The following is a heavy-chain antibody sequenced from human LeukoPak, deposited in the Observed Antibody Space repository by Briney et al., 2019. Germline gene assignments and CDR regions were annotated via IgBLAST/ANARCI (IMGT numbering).Heavy chain of an antibody. CDR3: ARGSLMAATGTGLSS. D-gene: IGHD6-13*01. Sequence: ASVKVSCKASGYTFTGFYMHWVRQAPGQGLEWMGWINPNSGDTNYAQNFQGRVTMTRDTSISTAYVELSRLTSDDTAVYYCARGSLMAATGTGLSSWGQGTLVTGS. CDR1: GYTFTGFY. CDR2: INPNSGDT. V-gene: IGHV1-2*02. J-gene: IGHJ5*02.